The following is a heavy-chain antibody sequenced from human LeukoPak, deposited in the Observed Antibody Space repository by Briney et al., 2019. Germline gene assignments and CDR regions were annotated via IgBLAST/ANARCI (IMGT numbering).Heavy chain of an antibody. D-gene: IGHD3-10*01. V-gene: IGHV3-30*18. CDR1: GFTFSSYG. CDR2: ISYDGSNK. J-gene: IGHJ4*02. Sequence: GGSLRLSCAASGFTFSSYGMHWVRQAPGKGLEWVAVISYDGSNKYYADSVKGRFTISRDNSKNTLYLQMNSLRAEDTAVYYCAKAWKAIIRGVTDWGQGTLVTVSS. CDR3: AKAWKAIIRGVTD.